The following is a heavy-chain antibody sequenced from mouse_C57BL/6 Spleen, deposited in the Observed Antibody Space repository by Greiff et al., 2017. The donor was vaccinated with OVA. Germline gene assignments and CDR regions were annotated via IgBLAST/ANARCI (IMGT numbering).Heavy chain of an antibody. CDR1: GYAFSSSW. D-gene: IGHD1-1*01. Sequence: QVQLQQSGPELVKPGASVKISCKASGYAFSSSWMNWVKQRPGKGLEWIGRIYPGDGDTNYNGKFKGKATLTADKSSSTAYMQLSSLTSEDSAVYFCARSTTVPFAYWGQGTLVTVSA. J-gene: IGHJ3*01. CDR3: ARSTTVPFAY. CDR2: IYPGDGDT. V-gene: IGHV1-82*01.